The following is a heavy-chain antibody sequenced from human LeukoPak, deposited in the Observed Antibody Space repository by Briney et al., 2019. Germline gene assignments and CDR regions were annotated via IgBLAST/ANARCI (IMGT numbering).Heavy chain of an antibody. CDR3: ARHDYMDV. V-gene: IGHV3-48*03. CDR2: IGASGDTI. CDR1: GFTFSSYE. J-gene: IGHJ6*03. Sequence: GGSLRLSCAASGFTFSSYEMNWVRQAPGKGLEWLSYIGASGDTIYYADSVKGRFTISRDNAKNSLYLQMNSLRAEDTAVYYCARHDYMDVWGKGTTVIVS.